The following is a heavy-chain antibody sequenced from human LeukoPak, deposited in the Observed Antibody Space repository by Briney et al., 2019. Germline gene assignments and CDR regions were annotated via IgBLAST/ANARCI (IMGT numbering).Heavy chain of an antibody. CDR1: GYSISSGYY. Sequence: SETLSLTCTVSGYSISSGYYWGWIRQPPGKGLEWIGSMYHSGSTYYNPSLKSRVTISIDTSKNQFSLKLSSVTAADTAVYYCARDRFEGAAAGKMDVWGKGTTVTVSS. J-gene: IGHJ6*04. V-gene: IGHV4-38-2*02. CDR2: MYHSGST. CDR3: ARDRFEGAAAGKMDV. D-gene: IGHD6-13*01.